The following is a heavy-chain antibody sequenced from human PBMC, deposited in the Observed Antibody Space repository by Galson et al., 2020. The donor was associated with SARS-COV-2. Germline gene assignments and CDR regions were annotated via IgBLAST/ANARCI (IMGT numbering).Heavy chain of an antibody. V-gene: IGHV4-39*01. D-gene: IGHD2-15*01. CDR1: GGSISSSSYS. CDR2: IYYSGST. Sequence: SETLSLTCTVSGGSISSSSYSWGWIRQPPGKGLEWIGCIYYSGSTYYNPSLKSRVTISVDTSKNQFSLKLSSVTAADTAVYYCARSKAADITPRMFDWFDPWGQGTLVTVSS. CDR3: ARSKAADITPRMFDWFDP. J-gene: IGHJ5*02.